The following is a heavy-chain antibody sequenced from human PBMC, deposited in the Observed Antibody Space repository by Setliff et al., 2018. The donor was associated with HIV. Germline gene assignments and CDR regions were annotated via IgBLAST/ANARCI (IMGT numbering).Heavy chain of an antibody. CDR1: GGSISSGGYY. Sequence: SETLSLTCTVSGGSISSGGYYWSWIRQHPGKGLEWIGYIYYSGSTYYNPSLKSRFTISRDNSKNTLYLQMNSLRAEDTAVYYCAKVLFSGSNAEAAFDIWGQGTMVTVSS. D-gene: IGHD1-26*01. CDR3: AKVLFSGSNAEAAFDI. J-gene: IGHJ3*02. V-gene: IGHV4-31*03. CDR2: IYYSGST.